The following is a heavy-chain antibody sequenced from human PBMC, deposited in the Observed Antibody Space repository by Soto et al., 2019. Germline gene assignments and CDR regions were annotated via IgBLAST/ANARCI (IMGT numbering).Heavy chain of an antibody. J-gene: IGHJ5*02. CDR2: ISYSGSA. V-gene: IGHV4-39*01. CDR3: ARLGSSSWPPYNWFDP. D-gene: IGHD6-13*01. CDR1: GGSISSISYY. Sequence: QLQLQESGPGLVKPSETLSLTCAVSGGSISSISYYWGWIRQPPGKGLEWIGTISYSGSAYYNPSLKSRVTISVDTSKNQFSLRLSSVSAADTAVYYCARLGSSSWPPYNWFDPWGQGTLVTVSS.